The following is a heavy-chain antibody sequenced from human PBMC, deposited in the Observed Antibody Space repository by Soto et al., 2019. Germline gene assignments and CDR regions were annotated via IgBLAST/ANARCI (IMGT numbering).Heavy chain of an antibody. CDR2: VKDGGHT. Sequence: QVQLQQWGAGLLKPSETLSLNCAVTGGSLSGYYWCWIRQPPGQGLEWIGEVKDGGHTNYRPSLRGRVTISSDTANTQVSLRLNSVTAADTGVYYCARGQEGVVATHWDQGSLVTVSS. CDR3: ARGQEGVVATH. V-gene: IGHV4-34*01. CDR1: GGSLSGYY. D-gene: IGHD5-12*01. J-gene: IGHJ4*02.